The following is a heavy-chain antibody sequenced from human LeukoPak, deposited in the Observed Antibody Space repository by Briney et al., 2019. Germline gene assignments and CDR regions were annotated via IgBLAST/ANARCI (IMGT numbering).Heavy chain of an antibody. Sequence: GGSLRLSCAASGFTVSSNYMSWVRQAPGKGLEWVSVIYSGGSTYYADSVKGRFTISRDNSKNTLYLQMNSLRAEDTAVYYCARDLWFGSHYDILGDGGMDVWGQGTTVTVSS. J-gene: IGHJ6*02. CDR1: GFTVSSNY. V-gene: IGHV3-66*01. D-gene: IGHD3-9*01. CDR3: ARDLWFGSHYDILGDGGMDV. CDR2: IYSGGST.